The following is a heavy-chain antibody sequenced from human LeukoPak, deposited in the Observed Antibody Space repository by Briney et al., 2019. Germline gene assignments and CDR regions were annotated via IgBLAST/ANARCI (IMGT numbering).Heavy chain of an antibody. CDR2: ISSSSSYI. V-gene: IGHV3-21*01. CDR3: ARYSSGWPGYFDY. D-gene: IGHD6-25*01. J-gene: IGHJ4*02. Sequence: PGGSLRLSCVASGFRFDDYGMNWVRQAPGKGLEWVSSISSSSSYIYYADSVKGRFTISRDNAKNSLYLQMNSLRAEDTAVYYCARYSSGWPGYFDYWGQGTLVTVSS. CDR1: GFRFDDYG.